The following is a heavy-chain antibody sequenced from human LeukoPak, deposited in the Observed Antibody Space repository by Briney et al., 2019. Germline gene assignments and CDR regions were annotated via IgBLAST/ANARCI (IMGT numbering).Heavy chain of an antibody. D-gene: IGHD1-26*01. V-gene: IGHV4-61*09. Sequence: PSQTLSLTCTVSGDFISTGIYYWSWIRQPAGRGLEWIGEINHSGSTIYNPSLKSRVTISLDTSKNQFSLKLNSVTAADTAVYYCASRLLEDSGSYSSIGYWGQGTLVTVSS. CDR2: INHSGST. CDR3: ASRLLEDSGSYSSIGY. CDR1: GDFISTGIYY. J-gene: IGHJ4*02.